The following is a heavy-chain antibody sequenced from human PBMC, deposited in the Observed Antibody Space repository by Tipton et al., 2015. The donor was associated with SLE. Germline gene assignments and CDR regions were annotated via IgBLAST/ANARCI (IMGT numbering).Heavy chain of an antibody. Sequence: SLRLSCAASGFPLINSAMAWFRQAPGKGLEWVSAVTTSAYGTFYADSVKGRFTISRDNSKNTVYLEMSSLRVEDTAVYYCAKGGIAVAAPGDYYSGMDVWGQVTTVTVSS. CDR2: VTTSAYGT. CDR3: AKGGIAVAAPGDYYSGMDV. V-gene: IGHV3-23*01. D-gene: IGHD6-19*01. J-gene: IGHJ6*02. CDR1: GFPLINSA.